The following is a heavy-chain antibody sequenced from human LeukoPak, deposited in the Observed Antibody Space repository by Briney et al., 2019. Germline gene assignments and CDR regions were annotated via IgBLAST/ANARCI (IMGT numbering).Heavy chain of an antibody. CDR3: ARGSELSVTGAFDI. CDR2: IYYSGST. D-gene: IGHD4-17*01. CDR1: GGSISSYY. V-gene: IGHV4-59*12. J-gene: IGHJ3*02. Sequence: SETLSLTCTVSGGSISSYYWSWIRQPPGKGLEWIGYIYYSGSTNYNPSLKSRVTISVDTSKNQFSLKLSSVTAADTAVYYCARGSELSVTGAFDIRGQGTMVTVSS.